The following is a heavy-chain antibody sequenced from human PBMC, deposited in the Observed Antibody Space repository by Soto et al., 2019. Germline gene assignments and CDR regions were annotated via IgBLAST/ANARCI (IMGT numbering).Heavy chain of an antibody. V-gene: IGHV1-46*03. CDR2: INPSGGST. Sequence: ASVKVSCQASGYTFTSYFMHWVRQAPGQGLEWMGIINPSGGSTSYAQKFQGRVTMTRDTSTSTVYMELSSLRSEDTAVYYCARDASIVVPAATATNDAFDIWGQGTMVTVSS. CDR1: GYTFTSYF. D-gene: IGHD2-2*01. CDR3: ARDASIVVPAATATNDAFDI. J-gene: IGHJ3*02.